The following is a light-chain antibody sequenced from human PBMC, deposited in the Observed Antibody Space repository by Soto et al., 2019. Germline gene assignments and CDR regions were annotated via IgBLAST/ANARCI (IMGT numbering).Light chain of an antibody. Sequence: DIPITQSPSTLSAAVGDRVDITCRASQDIPASLAWYQQKPGKAPKLLIYKASILENGVPSRFSGIGYGTAFSLTISGLQPDDFGTYVGQQYSGYPFTFGPGTTVDI. CDR1: QDIPAS. J-gene: IGKJ3*01. V-gene: IGKV1-5*03. CDR3: QQYSGYPFT. CDR2: KAS.